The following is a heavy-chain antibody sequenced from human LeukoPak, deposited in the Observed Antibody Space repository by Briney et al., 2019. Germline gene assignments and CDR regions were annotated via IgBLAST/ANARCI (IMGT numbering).Heavy chain of an antibody. V-gene: IGHV4-34*01. CDR2: INHSGST. D-gene: IGHD3-22*01. Sequence: SETLSLTCAVYGGSFSGYYWSWIRQPPGKGLEWIGEINHSGSTNYNPSLKSRVTISVGTSKNQFSLKLGSVTAADTAVYYCARLDYYDNSGYSRPFDYWGQGTLVTVSS. CDR3: ARLDYYDNSGYSRPFDY. CDR1: GGSFSGYY. J-gene: IGHJ4*02.